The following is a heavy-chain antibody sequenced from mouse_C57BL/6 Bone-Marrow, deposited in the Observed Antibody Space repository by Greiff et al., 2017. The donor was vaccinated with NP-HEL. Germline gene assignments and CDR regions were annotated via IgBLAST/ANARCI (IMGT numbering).Heavy chain of an antibody. J-gene: IGHJ2*01. CDR1: GYAFTNYL. Sequence: QVQLKQSGAELVRPGTSVKVSCKASGYAFTNYLIEWVKQRPGQGLEWIGVINPGSGGTNYNEKFKGKATLTADKSSSTAYMQLSSLTSEDSAVYFCARSETTVVGFDYWGQGTTLTVSS. CDR3: ARSETTVVGFDY. V-gene: IGHV1-54*01. CDR2: INPGSGGT. D-gene: IGHD1-1*01.